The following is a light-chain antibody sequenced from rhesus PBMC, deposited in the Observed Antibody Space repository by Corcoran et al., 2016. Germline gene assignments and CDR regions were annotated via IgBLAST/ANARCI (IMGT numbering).Light chain of an antibody. J-gene: IGKJ3*01. V-gene: IGKV1-22*01. CDR1: QSIISW. CDR3: QQYSSSLFT. CDR2: RAS. Sequence: DIQLTQSPSSLSASVGDSVTITCRASQSIISWLAWYQQKPGKAPRLLIYRASNLQSGVPSRVSGSGSGTDFTLTISSLQSEDFATFYCQQYSSSLFTFGPGTKLDIK.